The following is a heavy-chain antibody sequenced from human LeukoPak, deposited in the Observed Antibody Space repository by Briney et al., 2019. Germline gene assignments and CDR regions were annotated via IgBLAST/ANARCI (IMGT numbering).Heavy chain of an antibody. V-gene: IGHV5-51*01. J-gene: IGHJ3*02. D-gene: IGHD4/OR15-4a*01. Sequence: GESLKISCKASGYSFTSYWIGWVRQMPGKGLEWMGTVYPGDSNIRYSPSFQGQVTISADKSITTAYLQWSSLKASDTAMYYCARQVPGDALDIWGQGTMVIVSS. CDR3: ARQVPGDALDI. CDR1: GYSFTSYW. CDR2: VYPGDSNI.